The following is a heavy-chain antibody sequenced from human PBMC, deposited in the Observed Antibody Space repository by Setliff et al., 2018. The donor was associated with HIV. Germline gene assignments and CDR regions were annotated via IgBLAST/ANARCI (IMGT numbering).Heavy chain of an antibody. D-gene: IGHD6-13*01. Sequence: ASVKVSCKASGYTFTNYDMNWVRQAPGQGLEWMGWINTNTGNPTYAQGFTGRFVFSLDTPVSTASLHIISLKAEDTAVYYCARGVSSSWYLKVGYYFDYWGQGTLVTVSS. CDR2: INTNTGNP. V-gene: IGHV7-4-1*02. CDR3: ARGVSSSWYLKVGYYFDY. J-gene: IGHJ4*02. CDR1: GYTFTNYD.